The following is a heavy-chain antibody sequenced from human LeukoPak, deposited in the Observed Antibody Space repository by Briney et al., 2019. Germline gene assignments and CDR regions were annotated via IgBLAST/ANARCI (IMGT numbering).Heavy chain of an antibody. CDR1: GGSISSSSHY. J-gene: IGHJ4*02. Sequence: PSETLSLTCTVSGGSISSSSHYWGWIRQPPGKGLEWIGSIYYSGSTYYNPSLKSRVTISVDTSKNQFSLRRSSMTAAGTAVYYCARPIVGAPDYWGQGTLVTVSS. CDR2: IYYSGST. V-gene: IGHV4-39*01. D-gene: IGHD1-26*01. CDR3: ARPIVGAPDY.